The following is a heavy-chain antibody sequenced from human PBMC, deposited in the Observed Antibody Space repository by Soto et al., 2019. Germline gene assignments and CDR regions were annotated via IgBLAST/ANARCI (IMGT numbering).Heavy chain of an antibody. V-gene: IGHV1-2*02. J-gene: IGHJ4*02. CDR2: INPKSGGK. CDR1: LYSFINYY. D-gene: IGHD3-22*01. CDR3: GRGPVVVSE. Sequence: EXSVEASFKASLYSFINYYMPRVKQPPGQGLEWMGWINPKSGGKNYSQKFQGTVTVTSDTSINTAHMELSRLKSDDMAIYYCGRGPVVVSEWGQRTLVTVSS.